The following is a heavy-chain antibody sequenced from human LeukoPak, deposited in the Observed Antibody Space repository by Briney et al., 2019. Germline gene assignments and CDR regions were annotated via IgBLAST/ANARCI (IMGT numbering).Heavy chain of an antibody. CDR2: TYYSGST. Sequence: SETLSLTCTVSGGSISSSSYYWGWIRQPPGKGLEWIGSTYYSGSTYYNPSLKSRVTISVDTSKNQFSLKLSSVTAADTAVYYCARRGSSWPFDYWGQGTLVTVSS. J-gene: IGHJ4*02. D-gene: IGHD6-13*01. CDR3: ARRGSSWPFDY. CDR1: GGSISSSSYY. V-gene: IGHV4-39*01.